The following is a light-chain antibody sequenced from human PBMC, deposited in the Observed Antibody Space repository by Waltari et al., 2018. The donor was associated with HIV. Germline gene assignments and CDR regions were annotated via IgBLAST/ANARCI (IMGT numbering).Light chain of an antibody. CDR1: SSDVGGYNY. J-gene: IGLJ3*02. CDR3: SSYAGSNNKV. V-gene: IGLV2-8*01. Sequence: QSALTQPPSASGSPGQSVAISCTGTSSDVGGYNYVSWYQQHPGKAPKLMIYEFSKRPSGVPNRFSGSKSGNTASLTVSGLQAEDEADYYCSSYAGSNNKVFGGGTKLTVL. CDR2: EFS.